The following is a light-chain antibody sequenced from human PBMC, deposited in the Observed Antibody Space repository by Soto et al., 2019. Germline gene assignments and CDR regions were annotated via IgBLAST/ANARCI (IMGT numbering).Light chain of an antibody. CDR3: SSYAGFNIWV. V-gene: IGLV2-8*01. CDR1: SSDVGGYNY. J-gene: IGLJ3*02. CDR2: EVS. Sequence: QSALTQPASVSGSPGQSITISCTGTSSDVGGYNYVSWYQQHPGKAPKLMIYEVSNRPSGVPDRFSGSKSGNTASLTVSGLRAEDEADYYCSSYAGFNIWVFGGGTKLTVL.